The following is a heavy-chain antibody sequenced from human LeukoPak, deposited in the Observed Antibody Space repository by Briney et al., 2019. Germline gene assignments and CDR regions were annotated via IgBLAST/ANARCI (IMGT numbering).Heavy chain of an antibody. V-gene: IGHV4-39*07. CDR3: ARWVDLTVY. CDR2: IYYSGST. CDR1: GDSISTSNSY. J-gene: IGHJ4*02. D-gene: IGHD3-9*01. Sequence: SETLSLTCTVSGDSISTSNSYWGWIRQPPGKGLEWIGSIYYSGSTYYNPSLKSRVTISVDTSKNQFSLKLSSVTAADTAVYYCARWVDLTVYWGQGTLVTVSS.